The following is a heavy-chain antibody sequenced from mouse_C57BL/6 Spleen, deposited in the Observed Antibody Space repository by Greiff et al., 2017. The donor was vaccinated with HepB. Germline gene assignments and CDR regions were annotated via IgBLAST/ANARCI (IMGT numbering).Heavy chain of an antibody. D-gene: IGHD5-2*01. Sequence: QQSGAELVMPGASVKLSCKASGYTFTSYWMHWVKQRPGQGLEWIGEIDPSDSYTNYNQKFKGKSTLTVDKSSSTAYMQLSSLTSEDSAGYYCARWNKGSYFDYWGQGTTLTVSS. V-gene: IGHV1-69*01. CDR1: GYTFTSYW. J-gene: IGHJ2*01. CDR2: IDPSDSYT. CDR3: ARWNKGSYFDY.